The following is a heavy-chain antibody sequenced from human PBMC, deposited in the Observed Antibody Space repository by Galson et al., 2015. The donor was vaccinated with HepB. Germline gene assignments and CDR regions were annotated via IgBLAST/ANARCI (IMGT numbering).Heavy chain of an antibody. CDR2: ISSNGGST. CDR3: VKDDILTGYFDAFDI. Sequence: SLRLSCAASGFTFSSYAMHWVRQAPGKGLEYVSAISSNGGSTYYANSVKGRFTISRDNSKNTLYLQTSSLRAEDTAVYYCVKDDILTGYFDAFDIWGQGTMVTVSS. CDR1: GFTFSSYA. V-gene: IGHV3-64D*06. J-gene: IGHJ3*02. D-gene: IGHD3-9*01.